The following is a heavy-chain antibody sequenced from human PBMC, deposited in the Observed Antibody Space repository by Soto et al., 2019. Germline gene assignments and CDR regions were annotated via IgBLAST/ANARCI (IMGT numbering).Heavy chain of an antibody. CDR3: ARDRDSSGYDAFDI. J-gene: IGHJ3*02. Sequence: GGSLRLSCAASGFTFSSYDMHWVRQATGKGREWVSAIGTAGDTYYPGSVKGRFTISRENAKNSLYLQMNSLRAGDTAVYYCARDRDSSGYDAFDIWGQGTMVTVSS. CDR1: GFTFSSYD. CDR2: IGTAGDT. V-gene: IGHV3-13*01. D-gene: IGHD3-22*01.